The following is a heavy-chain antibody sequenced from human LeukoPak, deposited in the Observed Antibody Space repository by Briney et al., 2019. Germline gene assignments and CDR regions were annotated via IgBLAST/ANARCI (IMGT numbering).Heavy chain of an antibody. CDR1: GYSFTSYW. Sequence: GESLKISCKGSGYSFTSYWIGWVRQMPGKGLEWMGIIYPGDSDTRYSPSFQGQVTISADESISTAYLQWSSLKASDTAMYYCARHRYYDILTGYFLIDYWGQGTLVTVSS. V-gene: IGHV5-51*01. CDR2: IYPGDSDT. D-gene: IGHD3-9*01. J-gene: IGHJ4*02. CDR3: ARHRYYDILTGYFLIDY.